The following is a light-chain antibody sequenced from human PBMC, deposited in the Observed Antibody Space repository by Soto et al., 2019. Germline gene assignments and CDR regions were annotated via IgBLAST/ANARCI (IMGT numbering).Light chain of an antibody. V-gene: IGKV1-17*03. CDR3: LQHKSYPRT. Sequence: DVHMTQSPSDMSASVGYRFTITCGASQDISNFLVWFQQRPGKVPKRLMYSANRLESGVPSRFRGSGSGTESTLTISSLQPEDFETYYCLQHKSYPRTFGQGTKVDIK. CDR2: SAN. J-gene: IGKJ1*01. CDR1: QDISNF.